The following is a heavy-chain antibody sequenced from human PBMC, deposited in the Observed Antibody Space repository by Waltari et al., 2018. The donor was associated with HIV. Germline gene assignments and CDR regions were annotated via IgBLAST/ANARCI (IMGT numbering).Heavy chain of an antibody. V-gene: IGHV1-18*01. CDR2: SSSKNGNT. CDR3: ARDLYMGRGVISDY. Sequence: QVQLVQSGAEVKTPGASVKVSCKASGYTFTSYAINWVRQAPGQGTEWMGRSSSKNGNTNYEQKFQGRVTMTTDASTSTVYMELRSLRSDDTAIYYCARDLYMGRGVISDYWGQGTLVTVSS. J-gene: IGHJ4*02. D-gene: IGHD3-10*01. CDR1: GYTFTSYA.